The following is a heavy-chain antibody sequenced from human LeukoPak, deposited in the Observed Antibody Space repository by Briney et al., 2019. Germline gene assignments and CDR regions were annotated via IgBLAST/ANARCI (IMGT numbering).Heavy chain of an antibody. Sequence: GGSLRLSCAASGFTFSSYAMHWVRQAPGKGLEWVAVISYDGSNKYYADSVKGRLTISRDNAKNSAYLQISSLRVEDTAVYYCAAVSYLAFDIWGQGTMVTVSS. D-gene: IGHD2-21*01. CDR2: ISYDGSNK. CDR3: AAVSYLAFDI. CDR1: GFTFSSYA. J-gene: IGHJ3*02. V-gene: IGHV3-30-3*01.